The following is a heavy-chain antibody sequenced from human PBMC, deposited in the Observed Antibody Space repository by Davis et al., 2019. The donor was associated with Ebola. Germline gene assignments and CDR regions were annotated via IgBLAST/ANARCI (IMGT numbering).Heavy chain of an antibody. CDR1: GGTFSSYA. CDR2: ISAYNGNT. J-gene: IGHJ3*02. V-gene: IGHV1-18*01. CDR3: ARGMGATGDDAFDI. D-gene: IGHD1-26*01. Sequence: AASVKVSCKASGGTFSSYAISWVRQAPGQGLEWMGWISAYNGNTNYAQKLQGRVTMTTDTSTSTAYMELSSLRSEDTAVYYCARGMGATGDDAFDIWGQGTMVTVSS.